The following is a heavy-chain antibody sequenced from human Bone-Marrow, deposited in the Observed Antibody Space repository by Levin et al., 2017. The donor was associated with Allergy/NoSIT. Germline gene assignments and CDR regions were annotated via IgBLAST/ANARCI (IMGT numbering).Heavy chain of an antibody. CDR1: GFTFSSYS. D-gene: IGHD1-26*01. J-gene: IGHJ6*02. CDR2: ISSSSSYI. V-gene: IGHV3-21*01. Sequence: LSLTCAASGFTFSSYSMNWVRQAPGKGLEWVSSISSSSSYIYYADSVKGRFTISRDNAKNSLYLQMNSLRAEDTAVYYCARGLGGSYYLYYYYGMDVWGQGTTVTVSS. CDR3: ARGLGGSYYLYYYYGMDV.